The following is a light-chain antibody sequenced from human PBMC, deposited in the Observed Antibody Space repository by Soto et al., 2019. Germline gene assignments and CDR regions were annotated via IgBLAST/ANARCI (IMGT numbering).Light chain of an antibody. Sequence: EIVLTQSPAILSVSPGERAILSCRASQSVSTFLAWFQQKPGQPPRLLIYNASNRTTGIPARFSGSGSGTDFTLTISSLEPEDFAVYYCQQRGDWPPITFGQGTRLEIK. CDR1: QSVSTF. CDR3: QQRGDWPPIT. V-gene: IGKV3-11*01. J-gene: IGKJ5*01. CDR2: NAS.